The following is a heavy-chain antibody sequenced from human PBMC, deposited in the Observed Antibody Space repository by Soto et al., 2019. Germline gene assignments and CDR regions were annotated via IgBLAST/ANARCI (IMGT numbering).Heavy chain of an antibody. CDR3: ASMFNYDILTGYYTGQYFDY. CDR1: GGSISSSSYY. V-gene: IGHV4-39*01. CDR2: IYYSGST. D-gene: IGHD3-9*01. Sequence: SETLSLTCTVSGGSISSSSYYWGWIRQPPGKGLEWIGSIYYSGSTYYNPSLKSRVTISVDTSKNQFSLKLSSVTAADTAVYYCASMFNYDILTGYYTGQYFDYWGQGTLVTVSS. J-gene: IGHJ4*02.